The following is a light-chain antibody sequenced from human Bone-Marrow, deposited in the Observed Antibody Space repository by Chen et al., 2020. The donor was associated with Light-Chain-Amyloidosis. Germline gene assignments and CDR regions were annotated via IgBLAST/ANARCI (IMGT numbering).Light chain of an antibody. J-gene: IGLJ2*01. CDR1: DLPXKY. CDR2: RDT. V-gene: IGLV3-25*03. Sequence: SYELTQPPSVSVSPGQTARIXCSGDDLPXKYAYWYQQKPGQAPVLVIHRDTERPSGISERFSGSSSGTTATLTISGVXAEDEADYHCQSADSSGTYEVIFGGGTKLTVL. CDR3: QSADSSGTYEVI.